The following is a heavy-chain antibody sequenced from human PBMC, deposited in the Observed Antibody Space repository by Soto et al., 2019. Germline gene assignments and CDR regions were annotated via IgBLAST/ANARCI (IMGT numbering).Heavy chain of an antibody. Sequence: QSGGSLRLSCAASGFTFSSYGMHWVRQAPGKGLEWVAVIWYDGSNKYYADSVKGRFTISRDNSKNTLYLQMNSLRAEDTAVYYCARDLSVLDTAIAYGMDVWGQGTTVTVSS. V-gene: IGHV3-33*01. CDR3: ARDLSVLDTAIAYGMDV. CDR1: GFTFSSYG. J-gene: IGHJ6*02. D-gene: IGHD5-18*01. CDR2: IWYDGSNK.